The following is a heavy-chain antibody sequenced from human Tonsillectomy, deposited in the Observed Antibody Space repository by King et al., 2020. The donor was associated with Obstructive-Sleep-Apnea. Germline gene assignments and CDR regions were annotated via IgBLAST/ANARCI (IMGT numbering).Heavy chain of an antibody. CDR2: IISGSGTI. CDR1: GFNFRNYN. CDR3: ARSYCSGGTCYWFFDL. J-gene: IGHJ2*01. Sequence: QLVQSGGNLVQPGGSLRLSCEASGFNFRNYNMNWVRQAPGKGLEWVSYIISGSGTIYYADSVKGRFTISRDNAKDSLNLQMHNLRAEDTAVYFCARSYCSGGTCYWFFDLWGRGTLVTVSS. D-gene: IGHD2-15*01. V-gene: IGHV3-48*04.